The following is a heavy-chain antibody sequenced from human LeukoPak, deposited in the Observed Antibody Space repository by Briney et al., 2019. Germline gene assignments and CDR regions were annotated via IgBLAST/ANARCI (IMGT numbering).Heavy chain of an antibody. CDR3: AASIAVNGRAFDY. J-gene: IGHJ4*02. CDR2: INPNSGGT. CDR1: GYTFTCYY. D-gene: IGHD6-19*01. Sequence: ASVKVSFKASGYTFTCYYMYRVRQAPGQGLEWMGWINPNSGGTNSAHKFQGRVTMTRDTTISRAYVELSRLRSDDTAVYYCAASIAVNGRAFDYWGQGTLVTVSS. V-gene: IGHV1-2*02.